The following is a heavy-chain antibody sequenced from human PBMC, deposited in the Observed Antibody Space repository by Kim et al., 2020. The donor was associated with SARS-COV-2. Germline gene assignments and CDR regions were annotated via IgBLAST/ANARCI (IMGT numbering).Heavy chain of an antibody. V-gene: IGHV3-30*18. D-gene: IGHD3-9*01. CDR2: ISYDGSNK. J-gene: IGHJ6*02. Sequence: GGSLRLSCAASGFTFSSYGMHWVRQAPGKGLEWVAVISYDGSNKYYADSVKGRFTISRDNSKNTLYLQMNSLRAEDTAVYYCAKDVRGHNLYYDILTGYRPPVWGQGTTVTVSS. CDR3: AKDVRGHNLYYDILTGYRPPV. CDR1: GFTFSSYG.